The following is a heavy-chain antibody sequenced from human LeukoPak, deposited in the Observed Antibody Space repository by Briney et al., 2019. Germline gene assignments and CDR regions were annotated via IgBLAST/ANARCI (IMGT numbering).Heavy chain of an antibody. Sequence: SETLSLTCAVYGESFSGYYWSWIRQPPGKGLEWIGEINHSGSTNYNPSLKSRVTISVDTSKNQFSLKLSSVTAADTAVYYCARTMRQGGYSYGYPAYYFDYWGQGTLVTVSS. CDR2: INHSGST. CDR3: ARTMRQGGYSYGYPAYYFDY. D-gene: IGHD5-18*01. CDR1: GESFSGYY. V-gene: IGHV4-34*01. J-gene: IGHJ4*02.